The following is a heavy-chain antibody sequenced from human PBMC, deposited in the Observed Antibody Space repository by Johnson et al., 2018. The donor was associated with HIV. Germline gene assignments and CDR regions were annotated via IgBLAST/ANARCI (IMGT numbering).Heavy chain of an antibody. CDR2: ISYAGSNK. CDR3: ARSSTMVTPHDI. J-gene: IGHJ3*02. CDR1: GFTFSDYT. D-gene: IGHD4-23*01. V-gene: IGHV3-30*04. Sequence: QVQLVESGGGLVQPGGSLRLSCAASGFTFSDYTMRWIRQAPGKGLEWVAVISYAGSNKYYADSVKARFTISSDNSKNTLYRQMTSLRAEDTAVYYCARSSTMVTPHDIWGQGTMVTVSS.